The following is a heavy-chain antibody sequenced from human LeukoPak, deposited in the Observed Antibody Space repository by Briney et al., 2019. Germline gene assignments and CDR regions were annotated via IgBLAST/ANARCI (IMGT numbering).Heavy chain of an antibody. CDR1: GGSFSGYY. Sequence: SETLSLTCAVYGGSFSGYYWSWIRQPPGKGLEWIGEINHSGSTDYNPSLKSRVTISVDTSKNQFSLKLSSVTAADTAVYYCARGTPNRSGAGDFDYWGQGTLVTVSS. CDR2: INHSGST. CDR3: ARGTPNRSGAGDFDY. D-gene: IGHD2-15*01. J-gene: IGHJ4*02. V-gene: IGHV4-34*01.